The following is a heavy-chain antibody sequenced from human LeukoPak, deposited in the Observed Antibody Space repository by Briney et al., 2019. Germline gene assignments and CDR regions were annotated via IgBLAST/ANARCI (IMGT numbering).Heavy chain of an antibody. J-gene: IGHJ4*02. CDR2: ISPYNGYT. V-gene: IGHV1-18*01. D-gene: IGHD3-22*01. Sequence: ASVKVSCKASGYTFTSYGISWVRQAPGQGLEWMGWISPYNGYTKYAQKLQGRVTMTTDTSTSTAYMELRSLISDDTAVYYCARGGGTYYYDISGYPDYWGQGTLVTVSS. CDR1: GYTFTSYG. CDR3: ARGGGTYYYDISGYPDY.